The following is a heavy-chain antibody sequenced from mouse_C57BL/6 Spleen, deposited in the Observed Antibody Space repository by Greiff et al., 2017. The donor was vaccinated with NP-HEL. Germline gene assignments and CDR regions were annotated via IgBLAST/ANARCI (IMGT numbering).Heavy chain of an antibody. D-gene: IGHD1-1*01. CDR1: GYTFTDYN. CDR3: ARRDYGSPYAMDY. Sequence: EVQLQQSGPELVKPGASVKIPCKASGYTFTDYNMDWVKQSHGKSLEWIGDINPNNGGTIYNQKFKGKATLTVDKSSSTAYMELRSLTSEDTAVYYCARRDYGSPYAMDYWGQGTSVTVSS. V-gene: IGHV1-18*01. CDR2: INPNNGGT. J-gene: IGHJ4*01.